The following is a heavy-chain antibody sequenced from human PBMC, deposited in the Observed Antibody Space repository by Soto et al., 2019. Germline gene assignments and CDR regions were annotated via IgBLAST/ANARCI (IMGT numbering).Heavy chain of an antibody. J-gene: IGHJ4*02. CDR3: AVGITIFGGKRYYFDY. CDR1: GGTFSSYA. V-gene: IGHV1-69*06. Sequence: GASVKVSCKASGGTFSSYAISWVRQAPGQGLEWMGGIIPIFGTANYAQKFQGRVTITADKSTSTAYMELSSLRSEDTAVYYCAVGITIFGGKRYYFDYWGRGTLVTVSS. CDR2: IIPIFGTA. D-gene: IGHD3-3*01.